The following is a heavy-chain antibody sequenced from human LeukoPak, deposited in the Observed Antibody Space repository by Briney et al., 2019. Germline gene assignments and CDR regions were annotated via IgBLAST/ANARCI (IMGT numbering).Heavy chain of an antibody. D-gene: IGHD3-10*01. J-gene: IGHJ3*02. Sequence: GGSLRLSCAASGFTFSSYAIQWVRQAPGKGLEWVAIISYDGNYKNYADSVKGRFTISRDNSKNTLYLQMNSLRAEDTAVYYCARVYGSGIYPYAFDIWGQGTMVTVSS. CDR1: GFTFSSYA. CDR2: ISYDGNYK. V-gene: IGHV3-33*08. CDR3: ARVYGSGIYPYAFDI.